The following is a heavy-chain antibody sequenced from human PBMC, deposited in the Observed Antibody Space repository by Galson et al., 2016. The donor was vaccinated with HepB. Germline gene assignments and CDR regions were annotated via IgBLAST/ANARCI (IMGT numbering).Heavy chain of an antibody. J-gene: IGHJ4*02. Sequence: SLRLSCAASGFSFSSYVMNWVRQAPGEGLEWVSDISGTGVYTDYADSVKGRFTISRDNSRNTLFLHLKSLRVEDTAVYYCVKALRRAPPYYLDFWGQGTLVVASS. V-gene: IGHV3-23*01. D-gene: IGHD3-16*01. CDR3: VKALRRAPPYYLDF. CDR1: GFSFSSYV. CDR2: ISGTGVYT.